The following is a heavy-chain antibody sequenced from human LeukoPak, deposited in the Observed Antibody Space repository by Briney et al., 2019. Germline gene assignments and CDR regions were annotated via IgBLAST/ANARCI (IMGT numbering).Heavy chain of an antibody. CDR3: ARAPYPFRSGYYVHFDY. CDR2: MNPNSGNT. Sequence: GASVKVSCKASGYTFTSYDINWVRQATGQGLEWMGWMNPNSGNTGYAQKFQGRVTMTRNTSISTAYMELSSLRSEDTAVYYCARAPYPFRSGYYVHFDYWGQGTLVTVSS. J-gene: IGHJ4*02. CDR1: GYTFTSYD. V-gene: IGHV1-8*01. D-gene: IGHD3-3*01.